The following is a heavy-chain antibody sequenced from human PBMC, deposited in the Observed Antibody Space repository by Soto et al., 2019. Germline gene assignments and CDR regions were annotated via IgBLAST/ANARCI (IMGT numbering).Heavy chain of an antibody. V-gene: IGHV4-30-4*01. CDR2: IYYSGST. CDR3: ASSYGSGSYYDY. Sequence: QVQLQESGPGLVKPSQTLSLTCTVSGGSISSGDYYWSWIRQPPGKGLEWIGYIYYSGSTYYNPSLKRRVTISVDKSKHQFCLELSSVTAADTAVYYCASSYGSGSYYDYWGQGTLVTVSS. CDR1: GGSISSGDYY. J-gene: IGHJ4*02. D-gene: IGHD3-10*01.